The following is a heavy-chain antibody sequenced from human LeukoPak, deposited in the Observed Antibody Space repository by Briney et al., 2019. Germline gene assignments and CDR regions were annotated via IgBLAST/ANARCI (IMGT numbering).Heavy chain of an antibody. V-gene: IGHV3-48*02. Sequence: PGGSLRLSCAASGFTFSTYSMNWVRRAPGKGLEWVSYISSSSSTIYYADSVKGRFTISRDNAKNSLYLQMNSLRDEDTAVYYCATSRRGSFDYWGQGTLVTVSS. CDR1: GFTFSTYS. CDR2: ISSSSSTI. D-gene: IGHD3-10*01. CDR3: ATSRRGSFDY. J-gene: IGHJ4*02.